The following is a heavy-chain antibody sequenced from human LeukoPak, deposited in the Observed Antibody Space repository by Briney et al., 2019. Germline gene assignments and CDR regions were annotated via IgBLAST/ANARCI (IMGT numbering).Heavy chain of an antibody. CDR2: ISSSSSYI. CDR3: ARTGGDFWSISDY. CDR1: GFTFSSYS. D-gene: IGHD3-3*01. J-gene: IGHJ4*02. Sequence: GGSLRLSCAASGFTFSSYSMNWVRQAPGKGLEWVSSISSSSSYIYYADSVKGRFTISRDNAKNSLYLQMNSLRAEDTAAYYCARTGGDFWSISDYWGQGTLVTVSS. V-gene: IGHV3-21*01.